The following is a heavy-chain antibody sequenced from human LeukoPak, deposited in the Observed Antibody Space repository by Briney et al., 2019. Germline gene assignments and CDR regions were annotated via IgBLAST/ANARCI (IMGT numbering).Heavy chain of an antibody. J-gene: IGHJ1*01. CDR1: GFTFSSYS. CDR2: ISSSSSYI. CDR3: ARVNGDYEYFQH. Sequence: GGSLRLSCAASGFTFSSYSMNWVRQAPGKGLEWVSSISSSSSYIYYADSVKGRFTISRDNAKNSLYLQMNSLRDEDTAVYYCARVNGDYEYFQHWGQGTLVTVSS. D-gene: IGHD4-17*01. V-gene: IGHV3-21*01.